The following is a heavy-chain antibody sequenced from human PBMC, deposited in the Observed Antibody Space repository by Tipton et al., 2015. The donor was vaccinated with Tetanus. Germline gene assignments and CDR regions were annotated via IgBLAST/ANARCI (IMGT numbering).Heavy chain of an antibody. CDR2: ITDTGRT. CDR3: ATDRRGPGEVRGLDN. Sequence: TLSLTCTVSGVSVTTYHWSWIRQPPGKGLEWIGCITDTGRTNYSPSLRNRLTISIDTSKTHFSLRLDSVTAADTAVYYCATDRRGPGEVRGLDNWGQGTLVTVSS. J-gene: IGHJ4*02. V-gene: IGHV4-59*02. CDR1: GVSVTTYH. D-gene: IGHD3-10*01.